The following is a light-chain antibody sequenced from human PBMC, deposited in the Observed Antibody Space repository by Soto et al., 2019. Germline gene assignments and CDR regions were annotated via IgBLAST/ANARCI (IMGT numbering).Light chain of an antibody. CDR1: QDIKNF. CDR2: DGS. V-gene: IGKV1-33*01. J-gene: IGKJ2*01. CDR3: QQYDDLPYT. Sequence: DIQLTQSPSSLSASVGDRVTITCQASQDIKNFLNWYQQKPGKAPKLLIYDGSSLETGVQSRFSGSGSGTDFTFAISSLQPEDIATYYCQQYDDLPYTFGQGTKLEI.